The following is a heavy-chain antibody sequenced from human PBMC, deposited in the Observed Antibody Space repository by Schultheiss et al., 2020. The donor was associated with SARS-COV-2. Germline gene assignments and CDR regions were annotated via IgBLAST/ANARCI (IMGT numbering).Heavy chain of an antibody. CDR2: ISNDGIGK. D-gene: IGHD1-1*01. Sequence: GGSLRLSCVEFSNSHLHWVRQAPGKGLEWVAAISNDGIGKYYGDSVKGRFTISRDNSKNTLYLQMNSLRAEDTAVYYCARDRREGNNWTFLGYWGQGTLVTISS. CDR3: ARDRREGNNWTFLGY. V-gene: IGHV3-30-3*01. J-gene: IGHJ4*02. CDR1: SNSH.